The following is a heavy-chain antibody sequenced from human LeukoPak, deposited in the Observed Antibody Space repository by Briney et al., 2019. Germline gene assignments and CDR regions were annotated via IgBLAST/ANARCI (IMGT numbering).Heavy chain of an antibody. CDR1: GFTFSNYA. Sequence: GGSLRLSCAASGFTFSNYAMSWVRQAPGKGLEWVSSIGGSGTADSTFYADPVKGRFTISRDNSKNTLYLQMNSLRAEDTAVFYCAKWSKYTYGYFDYWGQGTLVTVSS. J-gene: IGHJ4*02. CDR2: IGGSGTADST. CDR3: AKWSKYTYGYFDY. V-gene: IGHV3-23*01. D-gene: IGHD5-18*01.